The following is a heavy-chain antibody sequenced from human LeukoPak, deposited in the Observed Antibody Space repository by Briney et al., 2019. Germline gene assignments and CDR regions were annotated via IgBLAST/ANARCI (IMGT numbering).Heavy chain of an antibody. CDR2: ISYDGSNK. J-gene: IGHJ4*02. Sequence: GGSLRLSCAASGFTFNNYAMHWVRQAPGKGLEWVAVISYDGSNKYYADSVKGRFTISRDNSKNTLYLQMNSLRAEDTAVYYCARDAVFDYWGQGTLVTVSS. CDR1: GFTFNNYA. V-gene: IGHV3-30-3*01. CDR3: ARDAVFDY.